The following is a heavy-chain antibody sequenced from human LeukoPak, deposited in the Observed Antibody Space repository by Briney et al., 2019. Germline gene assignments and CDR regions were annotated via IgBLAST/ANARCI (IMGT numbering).Heavy chain of an antibody. D-gene: IGHD3-3*01. V-gene: IGHV1-24*01. CDR1: GHALTQLS. CDR3: EILLEDYAFSTGSAKDY. J-gene: IGHJ4*02. CDR2: FDPVDGET. Sequence: ASVKVSCQVSGHALTQLSMHWVRQGSGTGLEWMGGFDPVDGETIYAQKFQDEVTMTEDTSTDTAHMELSSLRSDDTAVYYCEILLEDYAFSTGSAKDYWGQGTLVTVSS.